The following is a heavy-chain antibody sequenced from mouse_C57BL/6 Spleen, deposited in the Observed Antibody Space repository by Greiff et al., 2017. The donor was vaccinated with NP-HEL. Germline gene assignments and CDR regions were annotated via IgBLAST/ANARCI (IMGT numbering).Heavy chain of an antibody. V-gene: IGHV7-1*01. CDR2: SRNKANDYTT. CDR1: GFTFSDFY. Sequence: EVHLVESGGGLVQSGRSLRLSCATSGFTFSDFYMEWVRQAPGKGLEWIAASRNKANDYTTEYSASVKGRFIVSRDTSQSILYLQMNALRAEDTAIYYCARDAWGYPYAMDYWGQGTSVTVSS. CDR3: ARDAWGYPYAMDY. D-gene: IGHD3-1*01. J-gene: IGHJ4*01.